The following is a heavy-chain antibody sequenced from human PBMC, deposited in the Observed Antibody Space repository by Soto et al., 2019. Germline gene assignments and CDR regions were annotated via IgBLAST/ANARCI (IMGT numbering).Heavy chain of an antibody. D-gene: IGHD6-13*01. CDR2: TSGRGGST. CDR1: GFTFSSYA. Sequence: GGPLRLSCAASGFTFSSYAMTWVRQAPGKGLEWVSATSGRGGSTYYADSVKGWFTISRDNSKNTVYLQMNSLRAEDRAVYYCGKVGSYSSSAGGAFGIWGQGPMVT. J-gene: IGHJ3*02. V-gene: IGHV3-23*01. CDR3: GKVGSYSSSAGGAFGI.